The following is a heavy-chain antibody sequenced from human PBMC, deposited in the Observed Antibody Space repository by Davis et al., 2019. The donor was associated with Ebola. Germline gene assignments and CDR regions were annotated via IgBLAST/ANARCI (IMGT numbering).Heavy chain of an antibody. Sequence: SVKVSCKASGGTFSGSAISWVRQAPGQGLEWMGGIVPVFKTANYAQKFQGRVTITADEFPTPAYMELSGLRAEDTAVYYCARAFLGTTPPFFDNWGQGTLVTVSS. V-gene: IGHV1-69*13. CDR1: GGTFSGSA. CDR2: IVPVFKTA. CDR3: ARAFLGTTPPFFDN. J-gene: IGHJ4*02. D-gene: IGHD1-7*01.